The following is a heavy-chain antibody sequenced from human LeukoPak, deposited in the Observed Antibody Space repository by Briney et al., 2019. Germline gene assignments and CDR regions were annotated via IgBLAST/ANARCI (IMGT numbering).Heavy chain of an antibody. CDR2: ISYDGSNK. CDR1: GFTFSSYA. Sequence: GGSLRLSCAASGFTFSSYAMHWVRQAPGKGLEWVAVISYDGSNKYYADSVKGRFTISRDNSKNTLYLQMNSLRAEDTAAYYCARGLFDIWGQGTMVTVSS. J-gene: IGHJ3*02. V-gene: IGHV3-30-3*01. CDR3: ARGLFDI.